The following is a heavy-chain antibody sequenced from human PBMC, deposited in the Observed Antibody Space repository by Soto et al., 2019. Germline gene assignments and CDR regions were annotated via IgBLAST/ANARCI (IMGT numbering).Heavy chain of an antibody. J-gene: IGHJ4*02. D-gene: IGHD6-19*01. CDR2: ISGSGDST. CDR3: AKERSSGWSFDY. V-gene: IGHV3-23*01. Sequence: EVQLLESGGGLVQPGGSLGPSWEASGSPFRTYARTWFGRPPGKGWEWVPGISGSGDSTYYADSVKGRFTVSRDNSKNTLYLQMNSLRGEDTAVFYCAKERSSGWSFDYWGQGTLVTVSP. CDR1: GSPFRTYA.